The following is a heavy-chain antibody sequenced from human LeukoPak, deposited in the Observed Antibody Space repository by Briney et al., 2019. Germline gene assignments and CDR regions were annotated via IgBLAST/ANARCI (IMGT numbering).Heavy chain of an antibody. CDR3: ARVGVATHYYYYYMDV. CDR2: VYYTGST. J-gene: IGHJ6*03. Sequence: SETLSLNCTVSGGSISNYYWSWIRQSPGTRLEWIGSVYYTGSTNYNPSLKSRVTISVDTSKNQFSLKLSSVTAADTAVYYCARVGVATHYYYYYMDVWGKGTTVTVSS. D-gene: IGHD5-12*01. V-gene: IGHV4-59*08. CDR1: GGSISNYY.